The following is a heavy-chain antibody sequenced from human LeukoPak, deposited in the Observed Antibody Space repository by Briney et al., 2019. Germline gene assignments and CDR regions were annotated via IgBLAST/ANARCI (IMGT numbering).Heavy chain of an antibody. V-gene: IGHV3-38-3*01. CDR2: ISGGST. D-gene: IGHD3-22*01. Sequence: GGSLRLSCAASGFTVSSNEMSWVRQAPGKGLEWVSSISGGSTYYADSRKGRFTISRDNSKNTLHLQMNSLRAEDTAVYYCARDAGFGYYDSSGYYYDYWGQGTLVTVSS. J-gene: IGHJ4*02. CDR1: GFTVSSNE. CDR3: ARDAGFGYYDSSGYYYDY.